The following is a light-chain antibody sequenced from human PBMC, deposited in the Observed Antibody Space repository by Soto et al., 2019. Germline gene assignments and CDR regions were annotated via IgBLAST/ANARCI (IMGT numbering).Light chain of an antibody. CDR2: GDN. J-gene: IGLJ1*01. Sequence: SVLTLPPCVSGAPGQRVAISCPGSISTIGAAYDVHWYQQLPGTAPKRLIYGDNNRPSGVPYRFSGAKSGTSDSLAITGLQSEDEADYYCQAYGSRLASFVFGTVNKGTVL. V-gene: IGLV1-40*01. CDR3: QAYGSRLASFV. CDR1: ISTIGAAYD.